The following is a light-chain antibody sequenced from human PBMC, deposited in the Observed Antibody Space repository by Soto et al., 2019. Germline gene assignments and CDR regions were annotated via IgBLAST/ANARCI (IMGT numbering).Light chain of an antibody. CDR2: DVS. CDR3: SSYIGSSSGV. J-gene: IGLJ3*02. Sequence: QSILTQPASVSGSPGQSIIISCTGTNSDVGAYNFVSWYQQHPGKAPKLIINDVSNRPSGVSNRFSGSKSGNTASLTISGLQAEDEADYYCSSYIGSSSGVFGGGTKLTVL. CDR1: NSDVGAYNF. V-gene: IGLV2-14*03.